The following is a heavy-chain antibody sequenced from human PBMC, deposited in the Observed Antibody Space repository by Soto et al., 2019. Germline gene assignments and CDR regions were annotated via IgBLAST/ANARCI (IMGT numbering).Heavy chain of an antibody. Sequence: SETLSLTCTISGGSISVYCWSWIRQPPGQALEWIGYIYDSGSPYYNPSLRSRVIISADTSKNQISLKLTSATAADTAVYYCARGVGSSPPRYWGRGTLVTVSS. V-gene: IGHV4-59*01. J-gene: IGHJ4*02. D-gene: IGHD1-26*01. CDR3: ARGVGSSPPRY. CDR1: GGSISVYC. CDR2: IYDSGSP.